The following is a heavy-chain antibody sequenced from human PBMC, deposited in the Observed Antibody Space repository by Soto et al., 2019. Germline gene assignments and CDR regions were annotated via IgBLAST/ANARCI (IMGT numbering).Heavy chain of an antibody. Sequence: QVQLQQWGAGLLKPSETLSLTCAVYGGSFSGYYWSWIRQPPGKGLEWIGEINHSGSTNYNPSLKGRVTISVDTSKNQFSLKLSSVTAADTAVYYCASRGRYSSSWMRYWGQGTLVTVSS. CDR2: INHSGST. J-gene: IGHJ4*02. D-gene: IGHD6-13*01. CDR1: GGSFSGYY. CDR3: ASRGRYSSSWMRY. V-gene: IGHV4-34*01.